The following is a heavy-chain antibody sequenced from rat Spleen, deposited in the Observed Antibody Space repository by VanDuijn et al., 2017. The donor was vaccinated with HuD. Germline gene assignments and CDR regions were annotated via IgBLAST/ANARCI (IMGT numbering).Heavy chain of an antibody. V-gene: IGHV5-27*01. CDR1: GFNFNDYW. CDR3: TADSGDY. Sequence: EVKLVESGGGLVQPGRSLKLSCAASGFNFNDYWMGWVRQAPTKGLEWVAYISTGGGSTYYRDSVKGRFTISRDNAKSTLYLQMDSLRSEDTATYYCTADSGDYWGQGVMVSVSS. CDR2: ISTGGGST. D-gene: IGHD4-3*01. J-gene: IGHJ2*01.